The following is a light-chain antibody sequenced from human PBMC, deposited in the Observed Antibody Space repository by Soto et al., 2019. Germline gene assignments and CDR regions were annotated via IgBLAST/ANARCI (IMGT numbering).Light chain of an antibody. V-gene: IGKV1-5*03. CDR3: QEYNSDRNT. CDR2: KAS. Sequence: DIQMTQSPSTLSASVRDRVTITCRASQSMSNSLAWYQQRPGKAPKLLIYKASSLETGVPSRFSGSGSWTEFTLTISGLQPDDCATYDWQEYNSDRNTFDQRTKLEIK. J-gene: IGKJ2*01. CDR1: QSMSNS.